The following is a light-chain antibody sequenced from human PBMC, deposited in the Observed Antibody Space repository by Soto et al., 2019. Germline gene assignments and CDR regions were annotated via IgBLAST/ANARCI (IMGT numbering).Light chain of an antibody. Sequence: DIQMTQSPSSLSASVGDRVTITCQASQDISNYLNWYQQKPGKAPKLLIYDASNLETGVPSRFSGSGSGTDFTSTISSQQPEDIATYYCQQYDNLPLTFGGGTKVEIK. CDR1: QDISNY. J-gene: IGKJ4*01. CDR2: DAS. V-gene: IGKV1-33*01. CDR3: QQYDNLPLT.